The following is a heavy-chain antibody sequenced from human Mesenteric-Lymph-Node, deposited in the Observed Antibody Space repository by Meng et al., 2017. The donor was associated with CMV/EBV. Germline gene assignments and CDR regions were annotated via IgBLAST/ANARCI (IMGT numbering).Heavy chain of an antibody. CDR3: ARHQRWLKSEGGFNY. J-gene: IGHJ4*02. V-gene: IGHV4-34*01. CDR2: INHSGST. D-gene: IGHD4-23*01. CDR1: GGSFSGYY. Sequence: QVLCRQWGAGLVKPSETLSLTCAVYGGSFSGYYWSWIRQPPGKGLEWIGEINHSGSTNYNPSLKSRVTISVDTSKNQFSLKLSSVTAADTAVYYCARHQRWLKSEGGFNYWGQETLVTVSS.